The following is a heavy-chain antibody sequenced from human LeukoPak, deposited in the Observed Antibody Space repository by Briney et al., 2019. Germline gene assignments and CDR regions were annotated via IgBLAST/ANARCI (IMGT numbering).Heavy chain of an antibody. CDR2: FDPEDGET. J-gene: IGHJ6*02. V-gene: IGHV1-24*01. CDR3: ATGLGFLEWLLYRAPYYYGMDV. Sequence: ASVKVSCKVSGYTLTELSMHWVRQAPGKGLEWMGGFDPEDGETIYAQKFQGRVTMTEDTSTDTAYMELSSLRSEDTAVYYCATGLGFLEWLLYRAPYYYGMDVWGQGTTVTVSS. CDR1: GYTLTELS. D-gene: IGHD3-3*01.